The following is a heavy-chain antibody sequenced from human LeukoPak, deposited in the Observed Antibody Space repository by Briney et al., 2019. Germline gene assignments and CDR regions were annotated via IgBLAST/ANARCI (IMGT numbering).Heavy chain of an antibody. J-gene: IGHJ4*02. D-gene: IGHD3-22*01. V-gene: IGHV4-59*01. Sequence: PSETLSLICSVYSVSTCYYYGRGLRQPPGKGLEWIGYIHYSGYTSYNPSLMSRVTISVDTSKHQFSLKLRSATAADTSVSYCATIADTSGYLYYFYYWGQGTLVTVSS. CDR1: SVSTCYYY. CDR3: ATIADTSGYLYYFYY. CDR2: IHYSGYT.